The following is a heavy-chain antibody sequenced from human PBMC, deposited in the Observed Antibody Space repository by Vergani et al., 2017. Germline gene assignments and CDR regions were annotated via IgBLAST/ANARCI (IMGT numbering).Heavy chain of an antibody. V-gene: IGHV5-51*01. CDR2: IYPADSDT. Sequence: EVELVQSGPEMRKPGESLKIPCKGSEYSFGNYWIGWVRQMPGKGLECMGIIYPADSDTRYSPSFQGQVTTSADKSISTAFLQWDSLKAADTSLYYCARHTTYTDSWGQGTLVTVSS. D-gene: IGHD1-1*01. CDR3: ARHTTYTDS. J-gene: IGHJ4*02. CDR1: EYSFGNYW.